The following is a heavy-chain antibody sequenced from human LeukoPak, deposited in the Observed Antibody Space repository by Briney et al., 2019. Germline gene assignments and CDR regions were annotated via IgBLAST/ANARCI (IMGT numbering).Heavy chain of an antibody. J-gene: IGHJ4*02. V-gene: IGHV3-21*01. CDR1: GFTFSTYA. D-gene: IGHD5-24*01. CDR2: ISSSSSYI. Sequence: GGSLRLSCAASGFTFSTYAMSWVRQAPGKGLEWVSSISSSSSYIYYADSVKGRFTISRDNAKNSLYLQMNSLRAEDTAVYYCARGRIKEMATRHFDYWGQGTLVTVSS. CDR3: ARGRIKEMATRHFDY.